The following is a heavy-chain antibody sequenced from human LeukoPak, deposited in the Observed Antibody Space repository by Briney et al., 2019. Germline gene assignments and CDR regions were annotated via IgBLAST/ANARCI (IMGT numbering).Heavy chain of an antibody. CDR1: GYTLTELS. V-gene: IGHV1-24*01. D-gene: IGHD3-10*01. J-gene: IGHJ5*02. Sequence: ASVKVSCKVSGYTLTELSMHWVRQAPGKGLKWMGGFDPEDGETIYAQKFQGGVTMTEDTSTDTAYMELSSLRSEDTAVYYCATGLLVLPPFGGELRGVINHWGQGTLVTVSS. CDR2: FDPEDGET. CDR3: ATGLLVLPPFGGELRGVINH.